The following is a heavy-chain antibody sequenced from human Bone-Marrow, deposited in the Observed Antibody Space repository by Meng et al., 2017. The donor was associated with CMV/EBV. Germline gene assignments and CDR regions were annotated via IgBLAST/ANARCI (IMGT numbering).Heavy chain of an antibody. J-gene: IGHJ6*02. Sequence: GEFLKISCAASGFTFSSYAMSWVRQAPGKGLEWVSAISGSGGSTYYADSVKGRFTISRDNSKNTLYLQMNSLRAEDTAVYYCARSTPYYYGMDFWGQGTTVTVSS. CDR2: ISGSGGST. V-gene: IGHV3-23*01. CDR1: GFTFSSYA. CDR3: ARSTPYYYGMDF.